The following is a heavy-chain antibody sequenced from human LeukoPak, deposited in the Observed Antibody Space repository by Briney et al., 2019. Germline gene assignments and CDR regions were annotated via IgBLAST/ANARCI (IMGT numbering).Heavy chain of an antibody. CDR1: GFTFSSYS. Sequence: GGSLRLSCAASGFTFSSYSMNWVRQALGKWLEWVSSISSSSSYIYYADSVKGRFTISRDNAKNSLYLQMNSMRAEDTAVYYCARDPKWELRIWAFDIWGQGTMVTVSS. CDR3: ARDPKWELRIWAFDI. V-gene: IGHV3-21*01. J-gene: IGHJ3*02. D-gene: IGHD1-26*01. CDR2: ISSSSSYI.